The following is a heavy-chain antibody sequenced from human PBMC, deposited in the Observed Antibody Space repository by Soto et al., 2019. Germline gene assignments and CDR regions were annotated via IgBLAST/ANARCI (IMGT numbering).Heavy chain of an antibody. CDR2: IYNSETT. CDR1: GASISSGGYY. Sequence: QVQLQESGPGLVKPSQTLSLTCTVSGASISSGGYYWSWIRQHPGKGPEWIGYIYNSETTFYNPSHGSRVTMSSDAAKNQCSLELRSVTVADTAVYYCAREPITTPRGVTQVDPWGQGTLVTVSS. J-gene: IGHJ5*02. CDR3: AREPITTPRGVTQVDP. V-gene: IGHV4-31*03. D-gene: IGHD3-10*01.